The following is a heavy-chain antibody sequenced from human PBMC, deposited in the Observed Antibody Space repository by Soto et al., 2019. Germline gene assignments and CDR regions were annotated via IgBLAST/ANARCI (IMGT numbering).Heavy chain of an antibody. V-gene: IGHV3-49*05. J-gene: IGHJ3*02. CDR1: GFTFGDYA. CDR2: IRSKAYGGTT. CDR3: TRETGFRVPAASQPYYDFWSGSGAFDI. D-gene: IGHD3-3*01. Sequence: EVQLVESGGGLVKPGRSLRLSCTASGFTFGDYAMSWFRQAPGKGLEWVGFIRSKAYGGTTEYAASVKGRFTISRDDSKSIAYLQMNSLKTEDTAVYYCTRETGFRVPAASQPYYDFWSGSGAFDIWGQGTMVTVSS.